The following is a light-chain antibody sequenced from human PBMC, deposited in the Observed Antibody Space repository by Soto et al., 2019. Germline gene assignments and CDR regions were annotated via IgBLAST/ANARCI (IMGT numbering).Light chain of an antibody. J-gene: IGLJ2*01. Sequence: QSALTQPASVSGSPGQSITISCTGTSSDVGGYNYVSWYQQHPGKAPKLMIYDVSNRPSGVSNRFSGSKSGNTASLTISWLQAEDEPDYYCSAYTSSSTKVVFGGGTKLTVL. CDR2: DVS. CDR3: SAYTSSSTKVV. CDR1: SSDVGGYNY. V-gene: IGLV2-14*01.